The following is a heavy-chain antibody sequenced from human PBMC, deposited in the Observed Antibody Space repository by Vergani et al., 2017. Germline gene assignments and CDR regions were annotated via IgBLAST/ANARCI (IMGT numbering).Heavy chain of an antibody. CDR1: GGTFSSYA. CDR2: IITIFGTA. J-gene: IGHJ4*02. CDR3: ASLNWNVDYFDY. D-gene: IGHD1-20*01. Sequence: QVQLVQSGAEVKKPGSSVKVSCKASGGTFSSYAISWVRQAPGQGLEWMGRIITIFGTANYAQKFQGRVTITADESTSTAYMELSSLRSEDTAVYYCASLNWNVDYFDYWGQGTLVTVSS. V-gene: IGHV1-69*18.